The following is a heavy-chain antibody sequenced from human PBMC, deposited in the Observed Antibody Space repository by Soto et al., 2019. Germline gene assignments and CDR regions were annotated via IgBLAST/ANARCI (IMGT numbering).Heavy chain of an antibody. D-gene: IGHD7-27*01. CDR2: ISYDGSNK. CDR1: GFTFSSYG. V-gene: IGHV3-30*18. CDR3: AKDLPPHLGIDDFDY. Sequence: GGSLRLSCAASGFTFSSYGMHWVRQAPGKGLEWVAVISYDGSNKYYADSVKGRFTISRDNSKNTRYLQMNSLRAEDTAVYYCAKDLPPHLGIDDFDYWGQGTLVTVSS. J-gene: IGHJ4*02.